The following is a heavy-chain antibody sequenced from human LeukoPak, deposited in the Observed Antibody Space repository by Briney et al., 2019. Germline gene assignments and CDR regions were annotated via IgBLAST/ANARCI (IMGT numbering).Heavy chain of an antibody. J-gene: IGHJ4*02. D-gene: IGHD2-15*01. CDR1: GGSINSGGYY. CDR2: IYYSGST. Sequence: SETLSLTCTVSGGSINSGGYYWAWIRQPPGKGLEWIGSIYYSGSTYYNPSLKSRVTISIDMSKNQFSLKLSSVTATDTAVYYCARHVCGGGSCPAEFDYWGQGTLVTVSS. CDR3: ARHVCGGGSCPAEFDY. V-gene: IGHV4-39*01.